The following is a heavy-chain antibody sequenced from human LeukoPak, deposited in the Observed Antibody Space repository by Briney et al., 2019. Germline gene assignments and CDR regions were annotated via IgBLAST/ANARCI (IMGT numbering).Heavy chain of an antibody. V-gene: IGHV3-21*01. D-gene: IGHD3-10*01. CDR2: ISSSSSYI. J-gene: IGHJ4*02. CDR1: VFTFSSYS. Sequence: GGSLRLSCAASVFTFSSYSMNWVRQAPGKGLEWVSSISSSSSYIYYADSVKGRFTISRDNAKNSLYLQMNSLRAEDTAVYYCARDRGAYYGSGSYSDYWGQGTLVTVSS. CDR3: ARDRGAYYGSGSYSDY.